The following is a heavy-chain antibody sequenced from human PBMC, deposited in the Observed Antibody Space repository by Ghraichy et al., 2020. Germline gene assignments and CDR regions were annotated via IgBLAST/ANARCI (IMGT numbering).Heavy chain of an antibody. V-gene: IGHV4-31*02. CDR1: GGSISSGTHY. D-gene: IGHD3-9*01. Sequence: SETLSLTCTVSGGSISSGTHYWSWIRQHPGKGLEWIGYIYKSGSTYYNPSLKSRVTISLDTSKNQFSLNLSAVTAADTAVYYCASGVLNRYSLNDCWGQGTLVTVSS. CDR2: IYKSGST. J-gene: IGHJ4*02. CDR3: ASGVLNRYSLNDC.